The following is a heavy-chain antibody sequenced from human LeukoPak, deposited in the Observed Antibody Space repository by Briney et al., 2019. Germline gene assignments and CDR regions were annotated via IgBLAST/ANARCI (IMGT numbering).Heavy chain of an antibody. CDR3: AKDGRYFDWLGYYYYYYYMDV. CDR1: GFTLSSYE. J-gene: IGHJ6*03. Sequence: GGSLRLSCTVSGFTLSSYEMSWIRQAPGKGLEWVSSIEYSGGSAYYADSVKGRFTISRDNSKNTLYLQMNSLRAEDTAVYYCAKDGRYFDWLGYYYYYYYMDVWGKGTTVTISS. D-gene: IGHD3-9*01. V-gene: IGHV3-23*01. CDR2: IEYSGGSA.